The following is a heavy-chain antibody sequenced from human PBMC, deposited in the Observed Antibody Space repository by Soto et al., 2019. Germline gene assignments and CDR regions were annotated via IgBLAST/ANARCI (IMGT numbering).Heavy chain of an antibody. Sequence: QLQLQESGPGLVKPSETLSLICIVSGGSITSSSYYWGWIRQPPGKGLEWIGSIYYSGTTKYNPSLMSPVTIAVDTSKNQFSLKQSSVTAADTAVYFCARQEKGAYYYVSTGVDVWGQGTTVTVSS. CDR3: ARQEKGAYYYVSTGVDV. D-gene: IGHD3-22*01. J-gene: IGHJ6*02. V-gene: IGHV4-39*01. CDR2: IYYSGTT. CDR1: GGSITSSSYY.